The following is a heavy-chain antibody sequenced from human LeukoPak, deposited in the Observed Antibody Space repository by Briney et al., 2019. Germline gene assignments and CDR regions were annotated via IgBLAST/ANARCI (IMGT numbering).Heavy chain of an antibody. V-gene: IGHV4-59*08. CDR2: IYFSGSS. Sequence: SETLSLTCSVSGDSINGYYWSWVRQPPGRGLEWIGYIYFSGSSRYNPSLESRLTLSVATSKNQFSLNLNSVTAADTAVYYCVRHDNGYFHYWGQGTLVTVPS. J-gene: IGHJ4*02. D-gene: IGHD2-8*01. CDR1: GDSINGYY. CDR3: VRHDNGYFHY.